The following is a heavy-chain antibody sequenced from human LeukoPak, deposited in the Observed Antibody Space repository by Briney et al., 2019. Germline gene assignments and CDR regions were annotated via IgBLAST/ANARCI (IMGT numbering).Heavy chain of an antibody. CDR2: IIPLFGTP. J-gene: IGHJ6*04. Sequence: SVKVSCKASGGTFSSYTISWVRQAPGQGLEWMGGIIPLFGTPDYAQKFQDRLTITADKSTSTAYMELSSLRSEDTAVYYCASATLRCSGGGCYEMDVWGKGTTVTVSS. V-gene: IGHV1-69*06. D-gene: IGHD2-15*01. CDR3: ASATLRCSGGGCYEMDV. CDR1: GGTFSSYT.